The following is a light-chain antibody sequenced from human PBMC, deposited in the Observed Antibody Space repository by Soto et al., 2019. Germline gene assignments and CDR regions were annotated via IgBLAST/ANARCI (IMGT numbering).Light chain of an antibody. V-gene: IGKV3-20*01. Sequence: EIVLTQSPGTLSLSPGERATLSCRASQRVNPYYLAWYQQKPGQAPRLLIYSASSRATGIPDRFSGSGSGTDFTLTISRLEPEDFGVYYCQYYGSSPWTFGQGTKVEIK. CDR2: SAS. CDR1: QRVNPYY. CDR3: QYYGSSPWT. J-gene: IGKJ1*01.